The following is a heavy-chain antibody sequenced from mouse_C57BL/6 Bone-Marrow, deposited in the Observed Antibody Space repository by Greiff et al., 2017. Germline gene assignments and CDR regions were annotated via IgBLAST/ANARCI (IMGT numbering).Heavy chain of an antibody. CDR2: IYPRDGST. J-gene: IGHJ1*03. CDR3: ARLEFDGSSGDWYFDV. D-gene: IGHD1-1*01. CDR1: GYTFTSYD. Sequence: VQLQQSGPELVKPGASVKLSCKASGYTFTSYDINWVKQRPGQGLEWIGWIYPRDGSTKYNEKFKGKATLPVDTSSSTAYMELHSLTSEDSAVSFCARLEFDGSSGDWYFDVWGTGTTVTVSS. V-gene: IGHV1-85*01.